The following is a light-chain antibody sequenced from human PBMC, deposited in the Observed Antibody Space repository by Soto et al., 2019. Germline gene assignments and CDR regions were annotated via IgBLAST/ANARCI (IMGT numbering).Light chain of an antibody. CDR1: PSVTNF. J-gene: IGKJ5*01. CDR2: GAF. CDR3: QQRNSWPPVT. V-gene: IGKV3-11*01. Sequence: EIVLTQSPATLSLSPGERATLSCRASPSVTNFLAWYQQKPGQAPRLLIYGAFNRATGIAARFSGSGSGTEFTITISSLEPEDSAIDYCQQRNSWPPVTFGQGTRLEIK.